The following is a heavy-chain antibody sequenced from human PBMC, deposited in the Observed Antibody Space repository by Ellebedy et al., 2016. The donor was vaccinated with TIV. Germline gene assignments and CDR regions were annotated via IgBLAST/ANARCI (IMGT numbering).Heavy chain of an antibody. CDR3: ARALSVDGSGTDDFDY. J-gene: IGHJ4*02. V-gene: IGHV4-34*01. D-gene: IGHD3-10*01. Sequence: SETLSLTCAVYGGSFSGYYWSWIRQPPGKGLEWIGEINHSGSTNYNPSLKSRVTISVDTSKNQFSLRLSSVTAADTAVYYCARALSVDGSGTDDFDYWGQGTLVTVSS. CDR2: INHSGST. CDR1: GGSFSGYY.